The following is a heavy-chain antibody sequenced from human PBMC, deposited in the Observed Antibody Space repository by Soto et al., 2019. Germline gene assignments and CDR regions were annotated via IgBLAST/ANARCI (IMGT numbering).Heavy chain of an antibody. V-gene: IGHV4-61*01. Sequence: QVQLQESGPGLVKPSETLSLTCTVSGGSVSSGSYYWSWLRQPPGKGLEWIGYIYYSGSTNYNPSLKSRVTISVDTSKNQFSLTLSSVTAADTAVYYCARGRSSSKWFDPWGQGTLVTVSS. CDR3: ARGRSSSKWFDP. D-gene: IGHD6-6*01. CDR2: IYYSGST. CDR1: GGSVSSGSYY. J-gene: IGHJ5*02.